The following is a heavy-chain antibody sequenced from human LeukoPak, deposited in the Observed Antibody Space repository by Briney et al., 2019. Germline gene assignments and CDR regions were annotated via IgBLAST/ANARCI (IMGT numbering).Heavy chain of an antibody. J-gene: IGHJ4*02. V-gene: IGHV3-9*01. CDR2: ISWQSNTR. CDR3: ARDQYDTWSRRGNFDS. Sequence: GGSLRLSCAASGFFFDDYGMHWVRKVPGKGLEWVSGISWQSNTRKYADSVRGRFTISRDNAKNSLYLQMISPRVEDTAVFYCARDQYDTWSRRGNFDSWGQGTLVIVSS. D-gene: IGHD3-3*01. CDR1: GFFFDDYG.